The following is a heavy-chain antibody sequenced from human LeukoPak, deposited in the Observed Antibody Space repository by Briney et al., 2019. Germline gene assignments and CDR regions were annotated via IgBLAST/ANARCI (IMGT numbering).Heavy chain of an antibody. V-gene: IGHV1-18*01. CDR2: ISAYNGNT. J-gene: IGHJ4*02. CDR1: GCTFTSDG. D-gene: IGHD6-13*01. CDR3: ARASGIAAAGTLLLDY. Sequence: GASVKVSCKASGCTFTSDGISWVRQAPGQGLEWMGWISAYNGNTNYAQKLQGRVTMTTDTSTSTAYMELRSLRSDDTAVYYCARASGIAAAGTLLLDYWGQGTLVTVSS.